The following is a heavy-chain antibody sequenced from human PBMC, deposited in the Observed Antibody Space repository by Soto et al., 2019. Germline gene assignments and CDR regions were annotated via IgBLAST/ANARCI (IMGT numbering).Heavy chain of an antibody. Sequence: SVRVSCKASGGTFSSYAISWVRQAPGQGLEWMGGIIPIFGTANYAQKFQGRVTITADESTSTAYMELSSLRSEDTAVYYCAIFPAAILALGHYYYCMLLSCPGPPVSV. CDR1: GGTFSSYA. J-gene: IGHJ6*02. CDR3: AIFPAAILALGHYYYCMLL. V-gene: IGHV1-69*13. D-gene: IGHD2-21*01. CDR2: IIPIFGTA.